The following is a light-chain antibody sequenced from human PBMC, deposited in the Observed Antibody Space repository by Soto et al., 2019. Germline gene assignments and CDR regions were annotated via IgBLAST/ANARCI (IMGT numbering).Light chain of an antibody. V-gene: IGLV2-14*03. J-gene: IGLJ1*01. Sequence: QSALTQPASVSGSPGQSITISCTGTSSDIGHYDYASWYQQHPGKAPKLMIYHVTYRPSGVSNRYSGSKSGNSASLTISGLQADDEADYYCCSLTTSHTYVFGSGTKATVL. CDR1: SSDIGHYDY. CDR2: HVT. CDR3: CSLTTSHTYV.